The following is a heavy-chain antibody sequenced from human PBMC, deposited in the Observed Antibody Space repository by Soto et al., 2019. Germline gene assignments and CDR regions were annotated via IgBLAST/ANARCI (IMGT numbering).Heavy chain of an antibody. CDR3: ARDLGYSSGWGRFDY. V-gene: IGHV1-8*01. CDR1: GYTFTSYD. Sequence: GASVKVSCKASGYTFTSYDINWVRQATGQGLEWMGWMNPNFGKTNYAQKFQGRVTITRNESMSTAYMELSSLRSEDTAVYYCARDLGYSSGWGRFDYWGQGTLVTVSS. D-gene: IGHD6-19*01. CDR2: MNPNFGKT. J-gene: IGHJ4*02.